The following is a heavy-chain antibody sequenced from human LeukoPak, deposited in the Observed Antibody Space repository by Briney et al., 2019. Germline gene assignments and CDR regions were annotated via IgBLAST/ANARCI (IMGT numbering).Heavy chain of an antibody. J-gene: IGHJ4*02. Sequence: PSETLSLTYTVCGGFISIYYWSWIRQPAGKGVEWIGRIYTSGNTNYNPSLKGRVTMSGDTSNNQFSLKLSPVTAADPAAYYCASAKLVGATYDYWGQGTLVTVSS. V-gene: IGHV4-4*07. CDR3: ASAKLVGATYDY. D-gene: IGHD1-26*01. CDR2: IYTSGNT. CDR1: GGFISIYY.